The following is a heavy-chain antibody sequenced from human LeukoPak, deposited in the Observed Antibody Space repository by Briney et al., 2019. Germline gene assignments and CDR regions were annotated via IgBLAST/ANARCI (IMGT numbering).Heavy chain of an antibody. J-gene: IGHJ3*02. CDR1: GGSISSSSYY. V-gene: IGHV4-39*07. CDR2: IYQSETT. CDR3: ARGGYCSGGSCPDDAFDI. D-gene: IGHD2-15*01. Sequence: PSETLSLTCTVSGGSISSSSYYWGWIRQPPGKGLEWIGSIYQSETTYYNPSRKSRVTISVDTSKNQFSLKLSSVTAADTAVYYCARGGYCSGGSCPDDAFDIWGQGIMVTVSS.